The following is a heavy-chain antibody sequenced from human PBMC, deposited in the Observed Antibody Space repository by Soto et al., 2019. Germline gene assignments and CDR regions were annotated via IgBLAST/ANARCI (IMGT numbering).Heavy chain of an antibody. CDR2: IYYSGST. J-gene: IGHJ4*02. V-gene: IGHV4-59*08. D-gene: IGHD6-13*01. CDR3: ARHLYCGDSSSWYFYY. CDR1: GGFIIRYY. Sequence: SETLSLTCTVSGGFIIRYYWSWIRQPPWKGLEWIGYIYYSGSTNYNPSLRSRVTISVDTSKNQFSLKLSSVTAADTAVYYCARHLYCGDSSSWYFYYFAQGALVTVSA.